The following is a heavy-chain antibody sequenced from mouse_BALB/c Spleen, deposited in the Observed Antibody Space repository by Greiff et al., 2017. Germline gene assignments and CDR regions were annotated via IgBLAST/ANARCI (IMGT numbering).Heavy chain of an antibody. J-gene: IGHJ2*01. CDR3: AGREYGNYLDY. D-gene: IGHD2-10*02. Sequence: EVQGVESGGGLVKPGGSLKLSCAASGFTFSSYAMSWVRQSPEKRLEWVAEISSGGSYTYYPDTVTGRFTISRDNAKNTLYLEMSSLRSEDTAMYYCAGREYGNYLDYWGQGTTLTVSS. CDR1: GFTFSSYA. V-gene: IGHV5-9-4*01. CDR2: ISSGGSYT.